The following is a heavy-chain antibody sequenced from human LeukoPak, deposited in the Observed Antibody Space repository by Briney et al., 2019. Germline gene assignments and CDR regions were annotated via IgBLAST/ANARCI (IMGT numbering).Heavy chain of an antibody. Sequence: SETLSLTCTVSGGSISTYYRSWIRQPPGKGLEWIGYIHYSGSIKYNPSLKSRVTISLGTSKNQFSLRLSSVTAADTAVYYCARSVDIAMVTFDYWGQGTLVTVSS. D-gene: IGHD5-18*01. CDR2: IHYSGSI. J-gene: IGHJ4*02. CDR1: GGSISTYY. CDR3: ARSVDIAMVTFDY. V-gene: IGHV4-59*01.